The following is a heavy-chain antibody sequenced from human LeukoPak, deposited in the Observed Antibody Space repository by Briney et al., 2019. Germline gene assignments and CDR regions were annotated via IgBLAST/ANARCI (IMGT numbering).Heavy chain of an antibody. Sequence: SETLSLTCTVSGGSNSSYYWSWIRQPPGKGLEWIGYIYYSGSTNYNPSLKSRVTISVDTSKNQFSLKLSSVTAADTAVYYCARGARDPDSWGQGTLVAVSS. CDR3: ARGARDPDS. CDR1: GGSNSSYY. CDR2: IYYSGST. V-gene: IGHV4-59*01. J-gene: IGHJ4*02.